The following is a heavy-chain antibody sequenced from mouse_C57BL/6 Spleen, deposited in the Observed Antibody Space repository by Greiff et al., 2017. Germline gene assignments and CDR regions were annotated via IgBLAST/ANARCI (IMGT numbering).Heavy chain of an antibody. CDR3: ARGGTNWYFYWYFDV. D-gene: IGHD4-1*01. J-gene: IGHJ1*03. CDR2: IYPGSGST. Sequence: QVQLQQPGAELVKPGASVKTSCKASGYTFTSYWITWVKQRPGQGLEWIGDIYPGSGSTNYNEKFKSKATLTVDTSSSTAYMQLSSLTSEDSAVYYCARGGTNWYFYWYFDVWGTGTTVTVSS. V-gene: IGHV1-55*01. CDR1: GYTFTSYW.